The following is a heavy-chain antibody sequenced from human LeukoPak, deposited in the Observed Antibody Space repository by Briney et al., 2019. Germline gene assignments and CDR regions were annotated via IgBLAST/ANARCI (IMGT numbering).Heavy chain of an antibody. CDR1: GFTFGNYA. V-gene: IGHV3-23*01. CDR3: AKSSDFWSGAIDY. Sequence: PGGSLRLSCVASGFTFGNYAMSWFRQAPGKGLEWVSAISGSGGSTYYADSVKGRFTISRDNSKNTLYLQMNSLRAEDTAVHYCAKSSDFWSGAIDYWGQGTLVTVSS. CDR2: ISGSGGST. D-gene: IGHD3-3*01. J-gene: IGHJ4*02.